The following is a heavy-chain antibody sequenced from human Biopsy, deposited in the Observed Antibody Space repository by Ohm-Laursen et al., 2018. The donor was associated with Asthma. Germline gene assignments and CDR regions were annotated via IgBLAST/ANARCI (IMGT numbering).Heavy chain of an antibody. CDR3: ARRKLVAAEGPFDM. D-gene: IGHD1-26*01. CDR2: INHSGST. Sequence: SETLSLTCAVYGGSFSGYYWSWIRQPPGKGLEWIGEINHSGSTNYNPSLKSRVTISVDTSKNQFSLKLSSVTAADTAVYYCARRKLVAAEGPFDMWGQGTMVIVSS. CDR1: GGSFSGYY. V-gene: IGHV4-34*01. J-gene: IGHJ3*02.